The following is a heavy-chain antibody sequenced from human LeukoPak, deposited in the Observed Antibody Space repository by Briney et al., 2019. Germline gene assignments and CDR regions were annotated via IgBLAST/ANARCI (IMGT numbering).Heavy chain of an antibody. CDR2: INPSGGST. D-gene: IGHD3-22*01. V-gene: IGHV1-46*01. CDR3: ARDRYYYDSSGYIRGISSDY. Sequence: GASVKVSCKASGYTFTSYYMHWVRQAPGQGLEWMGIINPSGGSTSYAQKFQGRVTMTRDTSTSTVYMELSSLRSEDTAVYYCARDRYYYDSSGYIRGISSDYWGQGTLVTVSS. J-gene: IGHJ4*02. CDR1: GYTFTSYY.